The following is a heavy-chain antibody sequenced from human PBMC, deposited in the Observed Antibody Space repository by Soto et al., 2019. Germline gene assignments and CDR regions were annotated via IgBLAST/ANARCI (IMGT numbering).Heavy chain of an antibody. CDR1: GFTFSSYA. CDR2: ISYDGSNK. CDR3: ARDRNWQLDDC. D-gene: IGHD1-1*01. Sequence: PGGSLRLSCAASGFTFSSYAMNWVRQAPGKGLEWVALISYDGSNKYYADSVKGRFTISRDNAKDTLYLQMNSLRAEDTAVYYCARDRNWQLDDCWGQGTLVTVSS. V-gene: IGHV3-30-3*01. J-gene: IGHJ4*02.